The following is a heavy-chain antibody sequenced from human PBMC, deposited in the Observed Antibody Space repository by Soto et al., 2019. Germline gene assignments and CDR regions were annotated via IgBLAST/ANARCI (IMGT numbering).Heavy chain of an antibody. CDR1: GFTFSSYW. CDR3: ARGRDYDFWSGYWYYFDY. D-gene: IGHD3-3*01. J-gene: IGHJ4*02. V-gene: IGHV3-7*01. Sequence: EVQLVESVGGLVQPGGSLRLSCAASGFTFSSYWMSWVRQAPGKGLEWVANIKQDGSEKYYVDSVKGRFTISRDNAKNSLYLQMNSLRAEDTAVYYCARGRDYDFWSGYWYYFDYWGQGTLVTVSS. CDR2: IKQDGSEK.